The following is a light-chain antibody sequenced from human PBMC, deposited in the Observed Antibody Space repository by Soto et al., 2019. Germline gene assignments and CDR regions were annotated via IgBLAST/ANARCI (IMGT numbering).Light chain of an antibody. V-gene: IGKV3-11*01. Sequence: EVVLTHSPATLSLSPGERATLSCRASQSVSNYLAWYQQRPGQAPRLLIFDASNRATGIPARFSGSGSGTDFTLTISSLEPEDFAIYYCQQRSNWPPLTFGGGTKVDI. J-gene: IGKJ4*01. CDR1: QSVSNY. CDR2: DAS. CDR3: QQRSNWPPLT.